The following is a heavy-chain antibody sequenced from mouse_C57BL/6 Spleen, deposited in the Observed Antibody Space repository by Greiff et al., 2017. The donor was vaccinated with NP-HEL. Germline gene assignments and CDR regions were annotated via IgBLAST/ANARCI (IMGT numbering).Heavy chain of an antibody. CDR3: ARGTNYYGSSYGRNY. CDR2: IYPSDSET. V-gene: IGHV1-61*01. CDR1: GYTFTSYW. D-gene: IGHD1-1*01. J-gene: IGHJ2*01. Sequence: QVQLQQPGAELVRPGSSVKLSCKASGYTFTSYWMDWVKQRPGQGLEWIGNIYPSDSETHYNQKFKDKATLTVDKSSSTAYMQLSSLTSEDSAVYYCARGTNYYGSSYGRNYWGQGTTLTVSS.